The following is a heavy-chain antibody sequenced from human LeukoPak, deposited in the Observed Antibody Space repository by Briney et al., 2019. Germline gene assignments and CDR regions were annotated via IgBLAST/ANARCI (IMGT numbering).Heavy chain of an antibody. CDR1: GFTFSSYT. D-gene: IGHD3-10*01. V-gene: IGHV3-64*01. Sequence: PGGSLRLSCAVSGFTFSSYTMHWVRQAPGKGLEYVSAITSNGGRTYYANSVKGRFTISRDNSKNTLYLQMDSLRVEDMAVYYCARSRGLDLHYYDYMDVWGKGTMVTVSS. CDR2: ITSNGGRT. CDR3: ARSRGLDLHYYDYMDV. J-gene: IGHJ6*03.